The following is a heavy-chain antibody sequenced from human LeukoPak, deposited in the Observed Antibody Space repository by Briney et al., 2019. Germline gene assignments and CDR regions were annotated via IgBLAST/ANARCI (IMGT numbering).Heavy chain of an antibody. CDR1: GDSISSSSYY. CDR3: ARTGGANPTWFTYYFDY. J-gene: IGHJ4*02. Sequence: SETLSLTCTVSGDSISSSSYYCGWIRQPPGKGLECIGSIYYSGSTYYNPSLKSRVTISADTSKNQFSLKLSSVTAADTAVYYCARTGGANPTWFTYYFDYWGQGTLVTVSS. V-gene: IGHV4-39*01. CDR2: IYYSGST. D-gene: IGHD3-10*01.